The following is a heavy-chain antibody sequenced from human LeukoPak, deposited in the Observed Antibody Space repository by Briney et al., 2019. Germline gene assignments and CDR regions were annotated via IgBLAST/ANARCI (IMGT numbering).Heavy chain of an antibody. D-gene: IGHD1-26*01. Sequence: GGSLRLSCAASGFTFSRDLMHWVRQAPGKGLVWVSRIDTVGSTTTYADSVKGRFTISRDNAKNTLHLQMSSLTADDTGVYYCARVRSGSDDWVDPWGQGTLVTVSS. CDR1: GFTFSRDL. CDR2: IDTVGSTT. CDR3: ARVRSGSDDWVDP. J-gene: IGHJ5*02. V-gene: IGHV3-74*03.